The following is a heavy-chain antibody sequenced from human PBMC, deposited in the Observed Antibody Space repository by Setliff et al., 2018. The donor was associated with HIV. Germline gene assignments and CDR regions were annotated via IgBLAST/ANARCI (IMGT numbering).Heavy chain of an antibody. CDR3: ARDFYSSTSGAVPD. CDR2: IWYDGSNK. CDR1: GFSFSNYG. Sequence: GSLRLSCAASGFSFSNYGMHWVRQAPGRGLEWVPIIWYDGSNKFYADSVKGRFTISRDNSKNTLYLQMNNLRVEDTAVYYCARDFYSSTSGAVPDWGQGTAVTVSS. V-gene: IGHV3-33*01. J-gene: IGHJ6*02. D-gene: IGHD6-6*01.